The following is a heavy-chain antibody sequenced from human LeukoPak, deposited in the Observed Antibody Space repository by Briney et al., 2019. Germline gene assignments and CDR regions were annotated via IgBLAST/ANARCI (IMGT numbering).Heavy chain of an antibody. V-gene: IGHV3-7*01. Sequence: PGGSLRLSCAVSGFTFSRYGWHWVRQAPGKGLEWVANIKQDGSEKRYVDPVKGRFTISRDNAKNSLYLQMNSLRAEDTGVYYCVRAPATNEWRCMDYWGQGTLVTVSS. CDR3: VRAPATNEWRCMDY. CDR1: GFTFSRYG. CDR2: IKQDGSEK. J-gene: IGHJ4*02. D-gene: IGHD2-8*02.